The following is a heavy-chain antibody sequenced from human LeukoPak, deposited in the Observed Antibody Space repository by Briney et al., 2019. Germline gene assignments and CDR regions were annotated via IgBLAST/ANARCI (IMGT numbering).Heavy chain of an antibody. V-gene: IGHV4-39*01. Sequence: VRPSETLSLTCTVSGGSVSSSSSYWAWIRQPPGRGLEWIGSVYYSGTTYYNTSLESRVTISEDTSRNRFSLMLSSVTAADTAVYYCVRQNSDYYYYYLDVWGEGTTVIVSS. CDR3: VRQNSDYYYYYLDV. D-gene: IGHD1-7*01. CDR1: GGSVSSSSSY. CDR2: VYYSGTT. J-gene: IGHJ6*03.